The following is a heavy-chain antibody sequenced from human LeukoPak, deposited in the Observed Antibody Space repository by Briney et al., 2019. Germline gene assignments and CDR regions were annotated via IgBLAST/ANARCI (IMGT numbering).Heavy chain of an antibody. CDR2: ISGSGGGP. Sequence: GGSLRLSCAASRFTFSSYGMSWVRQAPGKGLEWVSAISGSGGGPYYADSVKGRFTISRDNSKNTLYLQMNSLRAEDTAVYYCAKGGSSTYTFDYWGQGTLVTVSS. J-gene: IGHJ4*02. CDR3: AKGGSSTYTFDY. V-gene: IGHV3-23*01. D-gene: IGHD2-2*01. CDR1: RFTFSSYG.